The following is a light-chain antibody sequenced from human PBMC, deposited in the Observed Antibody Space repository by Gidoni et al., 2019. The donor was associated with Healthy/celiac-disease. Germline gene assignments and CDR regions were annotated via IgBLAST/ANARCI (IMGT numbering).Light chain of an antibody. CDR3: QKYGSSLSFT. Sequence: DIVLTPSPGTLSLSQGERATLSCRASQSVSSSYLAGYQQKPGPAPRLLISGASSRAPGIQDRFSGSGSGKEFTLTISRLEPEDGALYYGQKYGSSLSFTFGPGTKVDIK. J-gene: IGKJ3*01. CDR1: QSVSSSY. CDR2: GAS. V-gene: IGKV3-20*01.